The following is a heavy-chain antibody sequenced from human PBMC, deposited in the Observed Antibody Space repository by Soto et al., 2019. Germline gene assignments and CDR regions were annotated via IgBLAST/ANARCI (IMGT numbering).Heavy chain of an antibody. D-gene: IGHD1-26*01. CDR1: GFTFSRAG. Sequence: LRLSCAASGFTFSRAGMHWVRQAPGKGLEWVAKISYGAANTNDADSVKGRFIISRDDSKNALYLQMNSLRAEDTSVYYCAKDKGSKWVDGKGYFDYWGQGTQVTVSS. CDR3: AKDKGSKWVDGKGYFDY. V-gene: IGHV3-30*18. CDR2: ISYGAANT. J-gene: IGHJ4*02.